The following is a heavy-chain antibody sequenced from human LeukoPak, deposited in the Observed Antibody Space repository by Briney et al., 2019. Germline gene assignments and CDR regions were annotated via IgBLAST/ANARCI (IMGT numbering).Heavy chain of an antibody. J-gene: IGHJ6*03. CDR2: ISGSGGST. D-gene: IGHD1-26*01. Sequence: PGGSLRLSCAASGFTFSTYAMSWVRQAPGKGLEWVSGISGSGGSTFYADSVKGRFTISRDNSKNTLYLQMNSLRAEDTAVYYCAKGRSGSYDYMDVWGKGTTVTVSS. V-gene: IGHV3-23*01. CDR1: GFTFSTYA. CDR3: AKGRSGSYDYMDV.